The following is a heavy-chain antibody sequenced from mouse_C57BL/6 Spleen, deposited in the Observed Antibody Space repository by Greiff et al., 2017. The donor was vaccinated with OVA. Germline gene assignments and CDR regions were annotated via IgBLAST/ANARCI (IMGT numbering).Heavy chain of an antibody. Sequence: QVQLQQPGAELVMPGASVKLSCKASGYTFTSYWMHWVKQRPGQGLEWIGEIDPSDSYTNYNQKFKGKSTLTVDKSSSTAYMQLSSLTSEDSAVYYCARKTDYGSNIYAMDYWGQGTSVTVSS. J-gene: IGHJ4*01. D-gene: IGHD1-1*01. CDR3: ARKTDYGSNIYAMDY. CDR1: GYTFTSYW. V-gene: IGHV1-69*01. CDR2: IDPSDSYT.